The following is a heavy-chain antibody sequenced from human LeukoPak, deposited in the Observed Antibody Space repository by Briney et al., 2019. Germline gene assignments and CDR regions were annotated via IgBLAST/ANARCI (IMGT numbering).Heavy chain of an antibody. CDR1: GGSISSGGYY. J-gene: IGHJ5*02. CDR3: ARGLRDYDSRTFDP. Sequence: SQTLSLTCTVSGGSISSGGYYWSWIRQHPGKGLEWIGYIYYSGSTYYNPSLKSRVTISVDTSKNQFSLKLSSVTAADTAVYYCARGLRDYDSRTFDPWGQGTLVTVSS. D-gene: IGHD3-22*01. V-gene: IGHV4-31*03. CDR2: IYYSGST.